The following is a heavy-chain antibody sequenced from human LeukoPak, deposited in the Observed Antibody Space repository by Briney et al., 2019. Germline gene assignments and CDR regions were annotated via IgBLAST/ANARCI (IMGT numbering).Heavy chain of an antibody. CDR1: GYTFTSYD. Sequence: ASVKVSCKASGYTFTSYDINWVRQATGQGLEWMGWINPNSGGTNYAQKFQGRVTMTRDTSISTAYMELSRLRSDDTAVYYCARASQLLWFGEPYDYWGQGTLVTVSS. V-gene: IGHV1-2*02. D-gene: IGHD3-10*01. CDR3: ARASQLLWFGEPYDY. J-gene: IGHJ4*02. CDR2: INPNSGGT.